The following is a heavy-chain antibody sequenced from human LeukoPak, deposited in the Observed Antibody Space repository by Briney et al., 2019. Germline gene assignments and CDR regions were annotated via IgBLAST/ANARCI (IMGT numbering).Heavy chain of an antibody. CDR1: GFTFGIYA. J-gene: IGHJ4*02. CDR2: VSGSGGGT. CDR3: AKPPRYSSSWYCPFDY. D-gene: IGHD6-13*01. Sequence: PGGSLRLSCAASGFTFGIYAMSWVRQAPGKGLEWVSAVSGSGGGTYYADSVKGRFTISRDNSKNTLYLQMNSLRAEDTAVYYCAKPPRYSSSWYCPFDYWGQGTLVTVSS. V-gene: IGHV3-23*01.